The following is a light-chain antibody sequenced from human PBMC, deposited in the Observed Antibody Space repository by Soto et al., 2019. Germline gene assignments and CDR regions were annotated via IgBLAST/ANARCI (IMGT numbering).Light chain of an antibody. J-gene: IGKJ4*01. CDR3: QQRNRWPPVT. V-gene: IGKV3-11*01. CDR2: DAF. Sequence: ESVLTQSPATLSLSPGERATLSCRASPSVSNSIAWYQHKPGQAPRLLIYDAFNRATGAPTRFSGSGSGTDFTLTISSLEPEDFAVYYCQQRNRWPPVTFGGGTRVEIK. CDR1: PSVSNS.